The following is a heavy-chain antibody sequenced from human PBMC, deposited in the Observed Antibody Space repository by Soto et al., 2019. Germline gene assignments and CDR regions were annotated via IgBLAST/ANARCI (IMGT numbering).Heavy chain of an antibody. V-gene: IGHV4-39*01. D-gene: IGHD4-17*01. CDR2: IYYSGST. Sequence: PSETLSLTCTVSGGSISSSSYYWGWIRQPPGKGLEWIGSIYYSGSTYYNPSLKSRVTISVDTSKNQFSLKLSSVTAADTAVYYCASHNRDYGAFDIWGQGTMVTVSS. J-gene: IGHJ3*02. CDR3: ASHNRDYGAFDI. CDR1: GGSISSSSYY.